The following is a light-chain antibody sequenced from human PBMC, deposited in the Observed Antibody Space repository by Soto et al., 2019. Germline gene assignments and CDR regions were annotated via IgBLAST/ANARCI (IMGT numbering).Light chain of an antibody. CDR2: KAS. V-gene: IGKV1-5*03. J-gene: IGKJ1*01. CDR3: QQYTSYSEA. Sequence: DIQMTQSPSTLSGSVGDRVTITCRASQTISSWLAWYQQKPGKAPKLLIYKASTLKSGVPSRFSGSGSGTECTLTVSSLQSDDFDTDSCQQYTSYSEAFGQGT. CDR1: QTISSW.